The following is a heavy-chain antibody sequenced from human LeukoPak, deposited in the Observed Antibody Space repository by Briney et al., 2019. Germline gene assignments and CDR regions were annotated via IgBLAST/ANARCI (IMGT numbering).Heavy chain of an antibody. Sequence: GGSLRLSCAASGFTFSSYAMSWVRQAPGKGLEWVAVISYDGSNKYYADSVKGRFTISRDNSKNTLYLQMNSLRAEDTAVYYCAKAGVKGSGWQTYYYYYMDVWGKGTTVTVSS. CDR1: GFTFSSYA. D-gene: IGHD6-19*01. CDR3: AKAGVKGSGWQTYYYYYMDV. J-gene: IGHJ6*03. CDR2: ISYDGSNK. V-gene: IGHV3-30*18.